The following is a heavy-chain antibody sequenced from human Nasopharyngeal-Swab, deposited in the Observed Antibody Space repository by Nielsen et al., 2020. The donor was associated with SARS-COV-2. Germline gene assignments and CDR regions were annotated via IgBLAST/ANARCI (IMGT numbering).Heavy chain of an antibody. J-gene: IGHJ4*02. CDR3: ARRSWFRDIFD. CDR2: IYHSGST. D-gene: IGHD3-10*01. V-gene: IGHV4-4*02. Sequence: LGEAPGKGLEWIGEIYHSGSTNYNPSLKSRVTISVDKSKNQFSLKLSSVTAADTAVYYCARRSWFRDIFDWGQGTLVTVSS.